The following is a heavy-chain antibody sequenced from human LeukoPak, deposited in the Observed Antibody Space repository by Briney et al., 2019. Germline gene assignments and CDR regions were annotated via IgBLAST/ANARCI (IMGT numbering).Heavy chain of an antibody. J-gene: IGHJ3*02. CDR3: ARVGSWDAFDI. CDR1: GFTFSAYA. CDR2: ITSNGGST. D-gene: IGHD1-26*01. Sequence: PGGSLRLFCAASGFTFSAYAMHWVRQAPGKGPEYVSAITSNGGSTYYANSVKGRFTISRDNSENTLYLQMGSLRPEDMAVYYCARVGSWDAFDIWGQGTMVTVSS. V-gene: IGHV3-64*01.